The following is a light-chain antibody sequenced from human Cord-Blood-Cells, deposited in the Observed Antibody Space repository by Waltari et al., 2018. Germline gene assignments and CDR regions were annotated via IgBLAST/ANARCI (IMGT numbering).Light chain of an antibody. CDR1: SSDVGGYNY. CDR3: SSYTSSSTVV. V-gene: IGLV2-14*01. J-gene: IGLJ2*01. CDR2: DVS. Sequence: QSALTQPASVSGSPAQSITISCTGTSSDVGGYNYLSWYQQHPGKAPKLMIYDVSKRPSGVSNRFSGSKSGNTASLTISGLQAEDEADYYCSSYTSSSTVVFGGGTKLTVL.